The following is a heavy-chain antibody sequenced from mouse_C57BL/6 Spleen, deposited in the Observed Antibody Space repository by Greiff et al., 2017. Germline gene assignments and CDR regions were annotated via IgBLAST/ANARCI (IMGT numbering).Heavy chain of an antibody. CDR2: IYPGDGDT. J-gene: IGHJ4*01. CDR3: ARKYYGSRGAMDY. Sequence: QVHVKQSGAELVKPGASVKISCKASGYAFSSYWMNWVKQRPGKGLEWIGQIYPGDGDTNYNGKFKGKATLTADKSSSTAYMQLSSLTSEDSAVYFCARKYYGSRGAMDYWGQGTSVTVSS. V-gene: IGHV1-80*01. D-gene: IGHD1-1*01. CDR1: GYAFSSYW.